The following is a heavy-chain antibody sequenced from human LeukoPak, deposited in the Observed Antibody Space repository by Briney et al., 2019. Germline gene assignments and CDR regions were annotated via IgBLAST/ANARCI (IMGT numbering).Heavy chain of an antibody. CDR2: IYYTGSI. CDR3: AREVRAYYYESLSIDYYYMDV. D-gene: IGHD3-22*01. Sequence: SETLSLTCTVSGGSISNYYWNWIRQPPGKGLEWIGYIYYTGSINYNPSLKSRVTMSVDTSKNQFSLKLSSVTAADTAVYYCAREVRAYYYESLSIDYYYMDVWGKRTTVTISS. CDR1: GGSISNYY. J-gene: IGHJ6*03. V-gene: IGHV4-59*12.